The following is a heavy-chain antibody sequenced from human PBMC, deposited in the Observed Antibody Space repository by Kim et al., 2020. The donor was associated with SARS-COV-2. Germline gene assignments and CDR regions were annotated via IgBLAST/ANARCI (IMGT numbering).Heavy chain of an antibody. D-gene: IGHD3-10*01. CDR3: ARERLLGGFFDY. CDR2: IIPILGIA. Sequence: SVKVSCKASGGTFSSYTISWVRQAPGQGLEWMGRIIPILGIANYAQKFQGRVTITADKSTSTAYMELSSLRSEDTAVYYCARERLLGGFFDYWGQGTLVTVSS. CDR1: GGTFSSYT. V-gene: IGHV1-69*04. J-gene: IGHJ4*02.